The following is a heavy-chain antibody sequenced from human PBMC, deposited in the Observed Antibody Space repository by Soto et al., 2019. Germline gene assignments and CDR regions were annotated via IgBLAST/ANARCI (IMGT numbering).Heavy chain of an antibody. CDR3: ARDFATHCSGSTCYPYAY. CDR1: GFTFSSYA. J-gene: IGHJ4*02. Sequence: GSLRLSCAASGFTFSSYAISWVRQAPGKGLEWVSAISGSGGSTYYADSVKGRFTISRDNAKNSLFLQMNTLRTEDTAVYYCARDFATHCSGSTCYPYAYWGQGALVTVSS. V-gene: IGHV3-23*01. CDR2: ISGSGGST. D-gene: IGHD2-15*01.